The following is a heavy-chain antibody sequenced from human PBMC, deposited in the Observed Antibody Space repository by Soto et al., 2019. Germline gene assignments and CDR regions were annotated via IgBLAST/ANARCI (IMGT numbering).Heavy chain of an antibody. D-gene: IGHD3-10*01. CDR3: ATVGKYYGSGYYYYYYYMEV. CDR1: GYTLTELS. V-gene: IGHV1-24*01. CDR2: FDPEDGET. J-gene: IGHJ6*03. Sequence: GASVKVSCKVSGYTLTELSMHWVRQAPGKGLEWMGGFDPEDGETIYAQKFQGRVTMTEDTSTDTAYMELSSLRSEDTAVYYCATVGKYYGSGYYYYYYYMEVWGKGTTVTVSS.